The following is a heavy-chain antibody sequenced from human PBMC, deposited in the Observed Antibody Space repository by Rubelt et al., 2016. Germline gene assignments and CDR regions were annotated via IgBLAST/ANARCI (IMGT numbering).Heavy chain of an antibody. Sequence: TCTVSGGSISSYYWSWIRQPPGKGLEWIGYIYYSGSTNYNPSLKSRVTISVDTSKNQFSLKLGSVTAADTAVYYCARTCGSDHYYYYYGMDVWGQGTTVTVSS. CDR3: ARTCGSDHYYYYYGMDV. J-gene: IGHJ6*02. D-gene: IGHD2-21*01. CDR2: IYYSGST. V-gene: IGHV4-59*12. CDR1: GGSISSYY.